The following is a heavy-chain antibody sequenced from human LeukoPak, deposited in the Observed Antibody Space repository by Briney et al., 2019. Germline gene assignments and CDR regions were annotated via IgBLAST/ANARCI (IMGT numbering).Heavy chain of an antibody. Sequence: ASVKVSCKVSGYTLTELSMHWVRQAPGKGLEWMGGFDTEDGETIYTQKFQGRVTMTEDTSTDTAYMELSSLRSEDTAVYYCATPGIAAAGSYWYFDLWGRGTLVTVSS. V-gene: IGHV1-24*01. CDR3: ATPGIAAAGSYWYFDL. CDR2: FDTEDGET. J-gene: IGHJ2*01. CDR1: GYTLTELS. D-gene: IGHD6-13*01.